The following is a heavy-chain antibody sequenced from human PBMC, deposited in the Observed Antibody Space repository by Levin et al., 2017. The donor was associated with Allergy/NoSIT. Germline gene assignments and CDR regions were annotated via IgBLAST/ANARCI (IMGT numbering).Heavy chain of an antibody. CDR1: GGSVSSVSSC. J-gene: IGHJ6*02. CDR3: ARDRVVPAVKAFYYYGMDV. CDR2: IYNSGSA. D-gene: IGHD2-2*01. V-gene: IGHV4-61*01. Sequence: SETLSLTCTVSGGSVSSVSSCWSWIRQPPGKGLEWTGYIYNSGSAKHNPSLKSRPTISADTSKNQLSLRLTSVTAADTAVYYCARDRVVPAVKAFYYYGMDVWGQGTTVTVSS.